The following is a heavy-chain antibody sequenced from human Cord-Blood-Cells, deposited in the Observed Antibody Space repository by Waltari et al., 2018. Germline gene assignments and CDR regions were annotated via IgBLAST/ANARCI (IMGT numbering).Heavy chain of an antibody. CDR3: ARGFDEVPAAMDWFDP. CDR2: ISPILGTA. V-gene: IGHV1-69*01. CDR1: AVTFSSYA. Sequence: QVQLVQSGAEVKKPGSSVRVSCKASAVTFSSYAITWVRPAQAQGLEWMGGISPILGTANYAQKFQGRVTITADESTSTAYMELSSLRSEDTAVYYCARGFDEVPAAMDWFDPWGQGTLVTVSS. J-gene: IGHJ5*02. D-gene: IGHD2-2*01.